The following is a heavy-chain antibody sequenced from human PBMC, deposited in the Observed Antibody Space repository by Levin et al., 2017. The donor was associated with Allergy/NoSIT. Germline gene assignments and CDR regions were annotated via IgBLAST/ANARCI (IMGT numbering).Heavy chain of an antibody. D-gene: IGHD5-12*01. V-gene: IGHV4-34*01. CDR1: GGSFSGYY. J-gene: IGHJ4*02. CDR3: ARDASNGGYEGGVVPVGLDY. CDR2: INHSGST. Sequence: SETLSLTCAVYGGSFSGYYWSWIRQPPGKGLEWIGEINHSGSTNYNPSLKSRVTISVDTSKNQFSLKLSSVTAADTAVYYCARDASNGGYEGGVVPVGLDYWGQGTLVTVSS.